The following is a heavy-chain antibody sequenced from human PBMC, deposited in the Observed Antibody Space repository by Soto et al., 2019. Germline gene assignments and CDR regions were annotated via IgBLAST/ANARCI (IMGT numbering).Heavy chain of an antibody. CDR3: ARGGSIGATGDY. V-gene: IGHV4-34*01. J-gene: IGHJ4*02. CDR2: INHSGST. Sequence: QVQLQQWGAGLLKPSETLSLTCAVYGWSFSGYYWSWIRQPPVKGLEWIWEINHSGSTNYTPSLKSRVTISVDTSTHQFSPKLRSVTAADTAVYYCARGGSIGATGDYWGQGTLVTVSS. D-gene: IGHD1-26*01. CDR1: GWSFSGYY.